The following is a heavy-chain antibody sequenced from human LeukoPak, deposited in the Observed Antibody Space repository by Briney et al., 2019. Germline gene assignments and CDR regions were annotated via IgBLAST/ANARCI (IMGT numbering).Heavy chain of an antibody. J-gene: IGHJ6*03. D-gene: IGHD3-3*01. CDR1: GFTFSSYW. CDR3: ASTTIFGVVMPYYYYYYMDV. Sequence: GGSLRLSCAASGFTFSSYWMHWVRQAPGKGLVWVSRINSDGSSTSYADSVKGRFTISRDNAKNTLYLRMNSLRAEDTAVYYCASTTIFGVVMPYYYYYYMDVWGKGTTVTVSS. V-gene: IGHV3-74*01. CDR2: INSDGSST.